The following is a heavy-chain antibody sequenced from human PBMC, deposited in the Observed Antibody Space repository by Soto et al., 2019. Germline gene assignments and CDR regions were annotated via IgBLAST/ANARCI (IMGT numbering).Heavy chain of an antibody. Sequence: GGSLRLSCAASGFTFSDYYISWIRQAPGKGLEWVSYISSSGSTIYYADSVKGRFTISRDNAKKSLYLQMNSLRAEDTAVYYCARDGSSGWHENRVRYYYGMDVWGQGTTVTVSS. CDR2: ISSSGSTI. CDR3: ARDGSSGWHENRVRYYYGMDV. CDR1: GFTFSDYY. J-gene: IGHJ6*02. V-gene: IGHV3-11*01. D-gene: IGHD6-19*01.